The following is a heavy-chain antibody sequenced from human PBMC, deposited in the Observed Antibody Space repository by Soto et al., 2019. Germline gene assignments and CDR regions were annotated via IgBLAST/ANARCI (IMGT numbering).Heavy chain of an antibody. CDR2: ISYDGSNK. CDR1: GLTFSSYA. J-gene: IGHJ4*02. D-gene: IGHD6-13*01. V-gene: IGHV3-30-3*01. CDR3: ARARTRQQLVSWLDY. Sequence: GGSLRLSCAASGLTFSSYAMHWVRQAPGKGLEWVAVISYDGSNKYYADSVKGRFTISRDNSKNTLYLQMNSLRAEDTAVYYCARARTRQQLVSWLDYWGQGTLVTVSS.